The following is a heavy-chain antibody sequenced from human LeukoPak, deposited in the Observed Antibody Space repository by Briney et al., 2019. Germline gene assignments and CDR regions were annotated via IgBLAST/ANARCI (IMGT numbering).Heavy chain of an antibody. J-gene: IGHJ4*02. V-gene: IGHV4-61*01. CDR2: IYYSGST. CDR1: GYSISTGYY. Sequence: SETLSLTCTVSGYSISTGYYWDWIRQPPGKGLEWIGYIYYSGSTNYNPSLKSRVTISVDTSKNQFSMKLTSGTAADTAVYYCASRKLGNDYWGQGTLVTVSS. D-gene: IGHD7-27*01. CDR3: ASRKLGNDY.